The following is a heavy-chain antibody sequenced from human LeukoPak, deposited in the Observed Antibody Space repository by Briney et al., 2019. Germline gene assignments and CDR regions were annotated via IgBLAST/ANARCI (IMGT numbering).Heavy chain of an antibody. V-gene: IGHV3-33*06. J-gene: IGHJ4*02. CDR2: IWYDGSNK. CDR1: GFTFSSYG. CDR3: AKDGRRLAGMIDY. D-gene: IGHD6-19*01. Sequence: GGSLRLSCAASGFTFSSYGMHWIRQAPGKGLEWVAVIWYDGSNKYYADSVKGRFTISRDNSKNTLYLQMNSLRAEDTAVYYCAKDGRRLAGMIDYWGQGTLVTVSS.